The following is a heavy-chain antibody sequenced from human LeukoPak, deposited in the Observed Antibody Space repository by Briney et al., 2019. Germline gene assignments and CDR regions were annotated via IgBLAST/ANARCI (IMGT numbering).Heavy chain of an antibody. CDR2: IYPGDSDT. J-gene: IGHJ3*02. D-gene: IGHD3-22*01. V-gene: IGHV5-51*01. CDR1: GYSFTSYW. CDR3: ARGNWAYDSSGYSAFDI. Sequence: GESLKISCKGSGYSFTSYWIGWVRQMPGKGLEWMGIIYPGDSDTRYSLSFQGQVTISADKSISTAYLQWSSLKASDTAMYYCARGNWAYDSSGYSAFDIWGQGTMVTVSS.